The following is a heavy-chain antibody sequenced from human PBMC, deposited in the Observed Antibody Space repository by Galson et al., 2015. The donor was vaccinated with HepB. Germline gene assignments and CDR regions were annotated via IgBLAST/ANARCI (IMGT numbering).Heavy chain of an antibody. Sequence: SVKVSCKASGYTFIGYYMHWVRQAPGQGLEWMGRINPNSGGTNHTQKFQGRVTMTRDTSIKTAYMELSRLRSDDTAVYYCARGTYSGRYLPDYWGQGTLVTVSS. V-gene: IGHV1-2*06. CDR2: INPNSGGT. CDR1: GYTFIGYY. J-gene: IGHJ4*02. D-gene: IGHD1-26*01. CDR3: ARGTYSGRYLPDY.